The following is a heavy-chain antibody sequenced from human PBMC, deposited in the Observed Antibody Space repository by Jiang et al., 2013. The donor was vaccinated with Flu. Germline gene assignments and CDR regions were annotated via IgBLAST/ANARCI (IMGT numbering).Heavy chain of an antibody. V-gene: IGHV4-59*08. CDR2: IYDTGST. J-gene: IGHJ4*02. CDR3: ARLSVAGASY. D-gene: IGHD6-19*01. Sequence: GPGLVKPSETLSLTCTVSGDSISYYYWSWVRQPPGKGLEWIGYIYDTGSTNYNPSLKSRVTISLDSSKKQFSLSLSSVTAADTAVYYCARLSVAGASYWGQGTLVTV. CDR1: GDSISYYY.